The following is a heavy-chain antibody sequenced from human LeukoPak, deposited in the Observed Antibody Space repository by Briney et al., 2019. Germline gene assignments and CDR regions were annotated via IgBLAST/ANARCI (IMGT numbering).Heavy chain of an antibody. CDR1: GGSISSSSYY. V-gene: IGHV4-39*07. CDR3: ARLAPKRRDGYNFQGDY. D-gene: IGHD5-24*01. Sequence: SETLSLTCTVSGGSISSSSYYWGWIRQPPGKGLEWIGSIYYSGSTYYNPSLKSRVTISVDTSKNQFSLKLSSVTAADTAVYYCARLAPKRRDGYNFQGDYWGQGTLVTVSS. J-gene: IGHJ4*02. CDR2: IYYSGST.